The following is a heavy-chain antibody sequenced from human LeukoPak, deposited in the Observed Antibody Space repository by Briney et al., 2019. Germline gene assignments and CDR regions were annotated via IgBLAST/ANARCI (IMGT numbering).Heavy chain of an antibody. J-gene: IGHJ5*02. Sequence: PSETLSLTCTVSGGSILASTYYWAWIRQPPGKGLEWIATIFYTGNTHYNPSLKSRVTMSVDTVKNQFSLNLNSVTAADTAVYYCARQSSGYYYGWFDPWGQGTLVTVSS. CDR3: ARQSSGYYYGWFDP. CDR1: GGSILASTYY. CDR2: IFYTGNT. V-gene: IGHV4-39*01. D-gene: IGHD3-22*01.